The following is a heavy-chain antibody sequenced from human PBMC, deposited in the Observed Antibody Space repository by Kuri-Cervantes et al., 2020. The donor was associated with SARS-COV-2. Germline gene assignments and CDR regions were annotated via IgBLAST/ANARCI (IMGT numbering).Heavy chain of an antibody. Sequence: SVKVSCKASGGTFSSYAISRVRQAPGQGLEWMGGIIPIFGTANYAQKFQGRVTITTDESTSTAYMELSSLRSEDTAVYYCARSRFGDYLDAFDIWGQGAMVTVSS. CDR1: GGTFSSYA. D-gene: IGHD3-10*01. V-gene: IGHV1-69*05. CDR2: IIPIFGTA. J-gene: IGHJ3*02. CDR3: ARSRFGDYLDAFDI.